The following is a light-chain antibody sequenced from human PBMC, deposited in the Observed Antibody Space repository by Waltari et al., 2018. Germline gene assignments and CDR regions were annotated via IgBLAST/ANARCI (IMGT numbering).Light chain of an antibody. V-gene: IGLV2-14*01. J-gene: IGLJ3*02. CDR2: EVS. CDR1: SSDVGGYNY. Sequence: QSALTQPASVSGSPGQSITISCTGTSSDVGGYNYVPWYQQHPGKAPKLMIYEVSNRPSGVSNRFYGSTSGNTASLTISGLQAEDEADYYCSSYTSSSTQVFGGGTKLTVL. CDR3: SSYTSSSTQV.